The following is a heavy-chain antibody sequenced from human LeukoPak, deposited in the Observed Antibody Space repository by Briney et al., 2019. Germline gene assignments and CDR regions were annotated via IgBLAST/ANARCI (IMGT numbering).Heavy chain of an antibody. CDR3: ARQPPGYCSGGSCYSGAFDI. CDR2: INHSGST. D-gene: IGHD2-15*01. CDR1: GGSFSGYY. V-gene: IGHV4-34*01. Sequence: PSETLSLTCAVYGGSFSGYYWSWIRQPPGKGLEWIGEINHSGSTNYNPSLKSRVTISVDTSKNQFSLKLSSVTAADTAVYYCARQPPGYCSGGSCYSGAFDIWGQGTMVTVSS. J-gene: IGHJ3*02.